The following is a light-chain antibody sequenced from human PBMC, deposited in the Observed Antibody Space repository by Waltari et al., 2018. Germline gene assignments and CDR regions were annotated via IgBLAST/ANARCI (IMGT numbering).Light chain of an antibody. CDR2: DVS. CDR3: NSYTGSSSWV. V-gene: IGLV2-14*03. J-gene: IGLJ3*02. Sequence: QSALTQPASVSGSPGQSITISCTGTSSDVGFYNYVSWYQQHPGKAPKLMIYDVSERPSGFSNRFSGSKSGNTASLTISGLHAEDEADYYCNSYTGSSSWVFGGGTKLTVL. CDR1: SSDVGFYNY.